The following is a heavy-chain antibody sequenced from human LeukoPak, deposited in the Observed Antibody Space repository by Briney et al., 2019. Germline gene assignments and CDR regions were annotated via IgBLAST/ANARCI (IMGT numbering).Heavy chain of an antibody. V-gene: IGHV3-15*01. CDR3: TTASGWYGARWFDP. Sequence: GGSLRLSCAASGFTFSNAWMSWVRQAPEKGLEWVGRIKSKTDGGTTDYAAPVKGRFTISRDDSKNTLYLQMNSLKTEDTAVYYCTTASGWYGARWFDPWGQGTLVTVSS. CDR2: IKSKTDGGTT. CDR1: GFTFSNAW. J-gene: IGHJ5*02. D-gene: IGHD6-19*01.